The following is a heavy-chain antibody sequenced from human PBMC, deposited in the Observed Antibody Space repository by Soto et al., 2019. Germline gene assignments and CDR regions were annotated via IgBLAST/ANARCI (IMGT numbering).Heavy chain of an antibody. CDR2: ISYDGTGK. D-gene: IGHD2-21*02. CDR1: GFTFSPYT. V-gene: IGHV3-30*04. CDR3: ARGGGFCGGDCYKGGVDY. Sequence: QVQLVESGGGVVQPGTSLGLSCAVSGFTFSPYTMHWVRQAPGKGLEWVAVISYDGTGKYYADSVKGRFTISRDNSKHTLYLQMNSLRPEDTSVYYCARGGGFCGGDCYKGGVDYWGQGTLVTVSS. J-gene: IGHJ4*02.